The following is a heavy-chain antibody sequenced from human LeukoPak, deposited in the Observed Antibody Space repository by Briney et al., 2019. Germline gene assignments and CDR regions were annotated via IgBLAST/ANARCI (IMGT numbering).Heavy chain of an antibody. V-gene: IGHV3-48*03. CDR1: GFTFSRYE. CDR3: ARGRSSGRLYYFDY. D-gene: IGHD6-19*01. Sequence: GGSLRLSCAASGFTFSRYEMNWVRQAPGKGLEWVSYISSSGSTIYYADSVKGRFTISRDNAKNSLYLQMNSLRAEDTAVYYCARGRSSGRLYYFDYWGQGTLVTVSS. J-gene: IGHJ4*02. CDR2: ISSSGSTI.